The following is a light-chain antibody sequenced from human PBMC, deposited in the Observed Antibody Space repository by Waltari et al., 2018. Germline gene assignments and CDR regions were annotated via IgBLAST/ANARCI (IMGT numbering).Light chain of an antibody. CDR1: SSDVGGLNY. V-gene: IGLV2-14*01. CDR2: DVS. Sequence: QSALPQPSSVSASPGQSITISCTGTSSDVGGLNYVSWYHQPPGKAPKLTIYDVSKRPSGVSNRFSGSKSGNTASLTISGLQAEDEADYFCTSYTSRRGYVFGTGTKVTVL. J-gene: IGLJ1*01. CDR3: TSYTSRRGYV.